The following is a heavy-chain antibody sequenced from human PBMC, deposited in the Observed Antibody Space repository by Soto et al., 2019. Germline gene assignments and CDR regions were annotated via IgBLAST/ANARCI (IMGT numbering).Heavy chain of an antibody. Sequence: EVQLLVSGGALEHPGGSLRLSCASAGFAFSTYAMTWVRQAPGKGLEWVSVISGSGGSSYYAVSVKGRFTISRDNSKYTLFERMNALRAADTAVYICAKVTKRAAAGRYEYYKYGMDLGGQGTTVTVSS. CDR2: ISGSGGSS. V-gene: IGHV3-23*01. J-gene: IGHJ6*02. CDR3: AKVTKRAAAGRYEYYKYGMDL. CDR1: GFAFSTYA. D-gene: IGHD6-13*01.